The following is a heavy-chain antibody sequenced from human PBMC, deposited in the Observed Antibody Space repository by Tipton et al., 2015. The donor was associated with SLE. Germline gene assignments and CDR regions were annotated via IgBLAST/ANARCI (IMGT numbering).Heavy chain of an antibody. CDR2: IYHSGST. CDR3: ASRSDWFEVDY. CDR1: GGSISSSNW. V-gene: IGHV4-4*02. J-gene: IGHJ4*02. Sequence: TLSLTCAVSGGSISSSNWWSWVRQPPGKGLEWIGEIYHSGSTNYNPSLKSRVTISVDTSEIQFSLRLSSVTAADTAVYYCASRSDWFEVDYWGQGTLVTVSS. D-gene: IGHD6-19*01.